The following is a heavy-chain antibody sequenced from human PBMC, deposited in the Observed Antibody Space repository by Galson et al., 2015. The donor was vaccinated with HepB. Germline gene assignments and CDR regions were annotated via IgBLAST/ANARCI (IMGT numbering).Heavy chain of an antibody. V-gene: IGHV3-66*02. Sequence: SLRLSCAASGLTVSNNYMSWVRQAPGKGLEWVSVIYSGGSTNYADSVKGRFTISRDNSKNTLYLQMNSLRPEDTAVYYCARGTSSSWYNYWFDPWGQGTLVTVSS. D-gene: IGHD6-13*01. J-gene: IGHJ5*02. CDR2: IYSGGST. CDR1: GLTVSNNY. CDR3: ARGTSSSWYNYWFDP.